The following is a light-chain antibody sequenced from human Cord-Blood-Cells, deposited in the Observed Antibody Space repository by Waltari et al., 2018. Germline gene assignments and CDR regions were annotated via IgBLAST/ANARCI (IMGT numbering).Light chain of an antibody. CDR3: SSYTSSSTVV. CDR1: SSDVGGYNS. CDR2: DVS. J-gene: IGLJ2*01. V-gene: IGLV2-14*04. Sequence: GTSSDVGGYNSVSWYQQHPGKAPKLMIYDVSNRPSGVSNRFSGSKSGNTASLTISGLQAEDEADYYCSSYTSSSTVVFGGGTKLTAL.